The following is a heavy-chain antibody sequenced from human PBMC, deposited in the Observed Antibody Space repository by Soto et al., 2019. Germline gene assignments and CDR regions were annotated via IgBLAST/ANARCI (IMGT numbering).Heavy chain of an antibody. CDR3: ARDRDTYYYDSSGYPYYYYGMDV. V-gene: IGHV1-18*01. CDR2: ISAYNGNT. D-gene: IGHD3-22*01. Sequence: QVQLVQSGAEVKKPGASAKVSCKASGYTFTSYGISWVRQAPGQGLEWMGWISAYNGNTNYAQKLQGRVTMTTDTSTSTAYMELRSLRSDDTAVYYCARDRDTYYYDSSGYPYYYYGMDVWGQGTTVTVSS. CDR1: GYTFTSYG. J-gene: IGHJ6*02.